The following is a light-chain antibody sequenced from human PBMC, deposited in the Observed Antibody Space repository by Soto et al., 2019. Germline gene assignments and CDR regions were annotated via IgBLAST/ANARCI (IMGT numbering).Light chain of an antibody. CDR2: CAS. V-gene: IGKV3-20*01. J-gene: IGKJ2*01. Sequence: DIWLTQSPGALSLSPGETATLSCRSSRSISSSYLAWYQQKPGQAPRLLIYCASSRATGIPDRFSGSGSGTDFTLTISRLEPEDFAVYYCQQYGSSLVYTFGQGTRLEIK. CDR1: RSISSSY. CDR3: QQYGSSLVYT.